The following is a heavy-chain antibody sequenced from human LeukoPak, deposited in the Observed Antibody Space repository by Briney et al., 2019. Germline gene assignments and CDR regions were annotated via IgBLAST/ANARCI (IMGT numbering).Heavy chain of an antibody. CDR2: LSRSTTII. CDR1: GFPFNIYS. Sequence: GGSLRLSCAASGFPFNIYSMNWVRQAPGKGLEWISYLSRSTTIIYYADSVKGRFTIPRDNAKNSLYLQMNSLRAEDTAIYYCARSGWYDDFDYLGQGTLVTISS. J-gene: IGHJ4*02. CDR3: ARSGWYDDFDY. D-gene: IGHD6-19*01. V-gene: IGHV3-48*01.